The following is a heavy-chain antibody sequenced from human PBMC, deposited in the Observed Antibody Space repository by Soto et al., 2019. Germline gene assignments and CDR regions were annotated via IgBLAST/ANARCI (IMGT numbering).Heavy chain of an antibody. CDR1: GGTFSSYS. CDR3: ARGPSIAAAGDY. D-gene: IGHD6-13*01. CDR2: IIPIFGTA. J-gene: IGHJ4*02. Sequence: SVKVSCKASGGTFSSYSISWVRQAPGQGLEWMGGIIPIFGTANYAQKFQGRVTITADESTSTAYMELSSLRSEDTAVYYCARGPSIAAAGDYWGQGTLVTVSS. V-gene: IGHV1-69*13.